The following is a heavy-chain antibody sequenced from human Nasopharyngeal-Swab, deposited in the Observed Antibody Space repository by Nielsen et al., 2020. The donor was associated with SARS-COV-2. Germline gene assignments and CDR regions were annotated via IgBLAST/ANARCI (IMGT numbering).Heavy chain of an antibody. V-gene: IGHV3-11*01. J-gene: IGHJ5*02. Sequence: GESLKISCAASGFTFSDYYMSWIRQAPGKGLEWVSYISSSGSTIYYADSVKGRLTISRDNAKNSLYLQMNSLRAEDTAVYYCARTYYYDSSGYYYVWFDPWGQGTLVTVSS. CDR2: ISSSGSTI. CDR3: ARTYYYDSSGYYYVWFDP. D-gene: IGHD3-22*01. CDR1: GFTFSDYY.